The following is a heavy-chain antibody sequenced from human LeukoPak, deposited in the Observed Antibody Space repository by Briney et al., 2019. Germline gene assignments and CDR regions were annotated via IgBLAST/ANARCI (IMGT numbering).Heavy chain of an antibody. D-gene: IGHD1-26*01. CDR3: AKGGKWDVTPFDY. V-gene: IGHV3-23*01. J-gene: IGHJ4*02. Sequence: PGGSLRLSCAASGLTFSSHWMNWVRQAPGKGLEWVSTISGGGGSTYYADSVKGRFTISRDNSKNTLYLQVNSLRAEDTAVYYCAKGGKWDVTPFDYWGQGTLVTVSS. CDR1: GLTFSSHW. CDR2: ISGGGGST.